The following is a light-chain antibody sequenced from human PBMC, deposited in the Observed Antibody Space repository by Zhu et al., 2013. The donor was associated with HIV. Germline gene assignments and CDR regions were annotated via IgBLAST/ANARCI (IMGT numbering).Light chain of an antibody. CDR3: QQYGSSPLT. CDR2: GAS. V-gene: IGKV3-20*01. J-gene: IGKJ4*01. Sequence: EIVLTQSPGTLSLSPGERATLSCRASQSVSSGYLAWYRQRPGQAPRLLIYGASSRGYGIPDRFSGSGSGTEFSLSISRLEPEDFAVYYCQQYGSSPLTFGGGTTVEIK. CDR1: QSVSSGY.